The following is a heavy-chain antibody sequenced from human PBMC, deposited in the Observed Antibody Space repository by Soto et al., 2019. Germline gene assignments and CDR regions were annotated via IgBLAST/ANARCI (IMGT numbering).Heavy chain of an antibody. J-gene: IGHJ4*02. D-gene: IGHD4-17*01. CDR1: GFTFSSYD. Sequence: GESLKISCAASGFTFSSYDMHWVRQTTGKGLEWVSTIGTASDTYYAGSVKGRFTISRENAKNSLYPQMNSLRAGDTAMYYCVREAYGDYVLDSWGQGALVTVSS. V-gene: IGHV3-13*01. CDR3: VREAYGDYVLDS. CDR2: IGTASDT.